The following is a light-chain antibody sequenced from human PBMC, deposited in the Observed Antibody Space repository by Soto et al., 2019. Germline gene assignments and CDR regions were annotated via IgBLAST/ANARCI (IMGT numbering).Light chain of an antibody. J-gene: IGKJ1*01. CDR2: SAS. CDR1: QSDASSY. CDR3: HHFGSLPET. Sequence: EVVLTQSPGTLSLSPGKRVTLSCRASQSDASSYLAWYQQKPGRAPRLLFYSASSRATGIPDRFSGSGSGTDFTLTISRLEPEDFAVYYCHHFGSLPETFGQGTNVE. V-gene: IGKV3-20*01.